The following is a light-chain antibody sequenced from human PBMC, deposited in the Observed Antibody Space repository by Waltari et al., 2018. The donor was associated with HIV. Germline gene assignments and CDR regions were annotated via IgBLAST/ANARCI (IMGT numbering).Light chain of an antibody. CDR3: QQSYSAPFT. J-gene: IGKJ2*01. CDR2: GAS. CDR1: QSIKSD. V-gene: IGKV1-39*01. Sequence: DIQMTQSPSSLSASVRDRATITCRASQSIKSDLNWYQQKPGKAPSLLIYGASSLQSGVPTRFSGSGSGTEFSLTISSLQPEDFATYYCQQSYSAPFTFGQGTKLHVK.